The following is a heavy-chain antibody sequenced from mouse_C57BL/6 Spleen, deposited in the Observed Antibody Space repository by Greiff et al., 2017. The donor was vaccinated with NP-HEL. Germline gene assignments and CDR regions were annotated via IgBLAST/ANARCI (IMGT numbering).Heavy chain of an antibody. J-gene: IGHJ2*01. Sequence: VQLQQSGAELVKPGASVKLSCTASGFNIKDYYMHWVKQTTEQGLEWIGRIDPEDGETKYASKFQGKATITTDTSSNTAYLHRSSLTSKDTAVYYCAVLDDWGQGTTLTVSS. CDR1: GFNIKDYY. V-gene: IGHV14-2*01. CDR3: AVLDD. CDR2: IDPEDGET.